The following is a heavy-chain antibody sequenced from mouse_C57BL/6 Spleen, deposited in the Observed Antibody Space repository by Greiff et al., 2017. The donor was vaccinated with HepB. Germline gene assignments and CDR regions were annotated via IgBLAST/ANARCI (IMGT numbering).Heavy chain of an antibody. CDR1: GYTFTSYW. V-gene: IGHV1-52*01. CDR2: IDPSDSET. D-gene: IGHD2-2*01. Sequence: VQLQQSGAELVRPGSSVKLSCKASGYTFTSYWMHWVKQRPIQGLEWIGNIDPSDSETHYNQKFKDKATLTVDQSPSTAYMQLSSLTSEDSAVYYCPRGVTDWFAYWGQGTLVTVSA. J-gene: IGHJ3*01. CDR3: PRGVTDWFAY.